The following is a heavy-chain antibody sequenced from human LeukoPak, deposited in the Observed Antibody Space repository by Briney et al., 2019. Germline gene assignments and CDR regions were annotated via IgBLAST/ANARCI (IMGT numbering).Heavy chain of an antibody. D-gene: IGHD3-10*01. CDR1: GCTFSSYW. Sequence: GGSLTLSCAASGCTFSSYWMSWVRQAPAKGLEQVANRKQDGSEKYYVDSVKGGFTISRDNAKNPLYLQMNSLGGEDTAVYFRARDRGHIWGQGTMVTVSS. J-gene: IGHJ3*02. CDR2: RKQDGSEK. CDR3: ARDRGHI. V-gene: IGHV3-7*03.